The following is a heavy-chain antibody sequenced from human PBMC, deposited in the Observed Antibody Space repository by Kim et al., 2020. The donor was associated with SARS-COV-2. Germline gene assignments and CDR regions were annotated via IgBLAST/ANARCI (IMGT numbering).Heavy chain of an antibody. CDR3: ALAAAGTVSGMDV. CDR1: GGSISSSNW. J-gene: IGHJ6*02. V-gene: IGHV4-4*02. CDR2: IYHSGST. D-gene: IGHD6-13*01. Sequence: SETLSLTCAVSGGSISSSNWWSWVRQPPGKGLEWIGEIYHSGSTNYNPSLKSRVTISVDKSKNQFSLKLSSVTAADTAVYYCALAAAGTVSGMDVWGQGTTVTVSS.